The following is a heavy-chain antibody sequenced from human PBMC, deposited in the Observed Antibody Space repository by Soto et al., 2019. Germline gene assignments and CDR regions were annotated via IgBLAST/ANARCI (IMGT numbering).Heavy chain of an antibody. CDR1: GYTFTSYY. J-gene: IGHJ6*02. V-gene: IGHV1-46*01. D-gene: IGHD2-2*01. CDR3: ARDLACSSTCCPGHYYGMDV. Sequence: GASVKVSCKASGYTFTSYYMHWVRQAPGQGLEWMGIINPSGGSTSYAQKFQGRVTMTRDTSTSTVYMELSSLRSEDTAVYYCARDLACSSTCCPGHYYGMDVWGQGTTVTVSS. CDR2: INPSGGST.